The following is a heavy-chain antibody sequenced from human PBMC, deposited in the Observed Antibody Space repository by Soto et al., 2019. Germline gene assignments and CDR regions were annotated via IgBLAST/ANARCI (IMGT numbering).Heavy chain of an antibody. CDR1: GGTFSSYA. J-gene: IGHJ4*02. Sequence: SVKVSCKASGGTFSSYAISWVRQAPGQGLEWMGGIIPIFGTANYAQKFQGRVTITADESTSTAYMELSSLRSEDTAVYYCARDQYPTNNYDILTGYFDYWGQGTLVTVSS. CDR2: IIPIFGTA. CDR3: ARDQYPTNNYDILTGYFDY. V-gene: IGHV1-69*13. D-gene: IGHD3-9*01.